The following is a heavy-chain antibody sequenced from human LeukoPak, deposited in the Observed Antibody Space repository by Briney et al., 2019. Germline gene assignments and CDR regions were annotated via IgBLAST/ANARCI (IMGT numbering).Heavy chain of an antibody. CDR1: GGSISCYY. V-gene: IGHV4-59*01. CDR3: ARHSGSYYYFDY. D-gene: IGHD1-26*01. Sequence: PSETLSLIFTVSGGSISCYYWSWIRQPPGKGLEWIGYIYYSGSTNYNPSLKSRVTISVDTSKNQFSLKLSSVTAADTAVYYCARHSGSYYYFDYWGQGTLVTVSS. J-gene: IGHJ4*02. CDR2: IYYSGST.